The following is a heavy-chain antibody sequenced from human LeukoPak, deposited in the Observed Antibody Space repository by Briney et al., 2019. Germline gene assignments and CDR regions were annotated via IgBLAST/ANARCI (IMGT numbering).Heavy chain of an antibody. CDR2: TSNDGRNK. J-gene: IGHJ3*02. D-gene: IGHD1-7*01. CDR1: GFTFSSYS. CDR3: AREDGNFHDAFDI. V-gene: IGHV3-30*04. Sequence: GGSLRLSCAASGFTFSSYSMHWVRQAPGKGLEWVALTSNDGRNKYYADSVKGRFTISRDNSKNTLYLQMDSLRTEDTAVHYCAREDGNFHDAFDIWGQGTMVTVSS.